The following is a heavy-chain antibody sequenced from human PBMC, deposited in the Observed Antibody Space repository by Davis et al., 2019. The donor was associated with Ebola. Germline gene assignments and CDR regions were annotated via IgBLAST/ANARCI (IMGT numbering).Heavy chain of an antibody. CDR2: IKQDGSEK. CDR1: GFTFSSYW. J-gene: IGHJ4*02. CDR3: ARDSPYYDFWSGYYTY. Sequence: GGSLRLSCAASGFTFSSYWMSWVRQAPGKVLEWVANIKQDGSEKYYVDSVKGRFTISRDNAKNSLYLQMNSLRAEDTAVYYCARDSPYYDFWSGYYTYWGQGTLVTVSS. V-gene: IGHV3-7*01. D-gene: IGHD3-3*01.